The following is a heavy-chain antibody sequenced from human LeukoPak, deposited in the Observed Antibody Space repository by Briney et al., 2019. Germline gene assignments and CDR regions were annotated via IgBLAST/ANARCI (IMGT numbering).Heavy chain of an antibody. V-gene: IGHV4-59*01. CDR3: ARDTGTVVDY. Sequence: PSETLSLTCTVSGGSISTYYWSWIRQPPGKGLEWIGYIYYSGSTNYNPSLKSRVTTSVDTSKDQFSLKLSSVTAADTAVYYCARDTGTVVDYWGQGTLVTVSS. D-gene: IGHD4-23*01. J-gene: IGHJ4*02. CDR2: IYYSGST. CDR1: GGSISTYY.